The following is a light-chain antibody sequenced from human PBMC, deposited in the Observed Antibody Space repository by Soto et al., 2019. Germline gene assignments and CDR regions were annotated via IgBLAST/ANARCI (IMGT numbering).Light chain of an antibody. J-gene: IGKJ2*02. CDR1: QSVRTY. CDR2: DAS. Sequence: EIVLTQSPVTLSLSPGERATLSCRASQSVRTYLAWYQHRPGQAPRLLIYDASNSATGIPARFSGSGSGTDFTLTISSLEPEVFAVYYCQHRSSWPGTFGPGTNLEIK. V-gene: IGKV3-11*01. CDR3: QHRSSWPGT.